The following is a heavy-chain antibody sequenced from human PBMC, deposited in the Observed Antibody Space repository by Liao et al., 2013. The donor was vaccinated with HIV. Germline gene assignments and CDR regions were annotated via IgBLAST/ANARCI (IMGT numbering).Heavy chain of an antibody. V-gene: IGHV4-4*07. CDR2: IYTSGST. CDR3: ARGEWGDIMEEKAYYYYYYMDV. D-gene: IGHD5-12*01. J-gene: IGHJ6*03. CDR1: GGSISSYY. Sequence: QVQLQESGPGLVKPSETLSLTCTVSGGSISSYYWSWIRQPAGKGLEWIGRIYTSGSTNYNPSLKSRVTMSVDTSKNQFSLRLSSVTAADTAVYYCARGEWGDIMEEKAYYYYYYMDVWGKGTTVTVSS.